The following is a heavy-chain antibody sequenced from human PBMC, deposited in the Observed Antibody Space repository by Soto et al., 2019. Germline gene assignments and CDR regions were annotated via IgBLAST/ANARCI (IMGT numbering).Heavy chain of an antibody. V-gene: IGHV3-7*01. CDR2: IGQDGSGT. CDR3: ARWNYAFDY. J-gene: IGHJ4*02. Sequence: EGQLVESGGGMVQPGGSLRLSCAAPASIWRCCGMSWVRQAPWKGLEWVAKIGQDGSGTYYADSVRGRFTISRDNAKNLLYLEMNSLRADDTAVYFCARWNYAFDYWGQGTQVTVSS. CDR1: ASIWRCCG. D-gene: IGHD1-7*01.